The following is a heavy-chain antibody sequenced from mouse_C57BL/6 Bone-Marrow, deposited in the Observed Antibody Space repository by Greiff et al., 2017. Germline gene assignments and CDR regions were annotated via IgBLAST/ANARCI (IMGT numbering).Heavy chain of an antibody. CDR3: ARGSGLPWFAY. V-gene: IGHV1-69*01. CDR2: IDPSDSYT. J-gene: IGHJ3*01. CDR1: GYTFTSYW. Sequence: QVQLQQPGAELVMPGASVKLSCKASGYTFTSYWMHWVKQRPGQGLEWIGEIDPSDSYTNYNQKFKGKSTLTVYKSSSTAYMQLSSLTSEDSAVYYCARGSGLPWFAYWGQGTLVTVSA. D-gene: IGHD3-2*02.